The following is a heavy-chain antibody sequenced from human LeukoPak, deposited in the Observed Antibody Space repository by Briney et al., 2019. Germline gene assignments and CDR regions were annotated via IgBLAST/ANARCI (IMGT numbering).Heavy chain of an antibody. CDR1: GGSFSGYY. V-gene: IGHV4-34*01. Sequence: PSETLSLPCAVYGGSFSGYYWRWIRQPPGKGLEWIGEINPSGSTNYNPPLKSRVTISVDTCKNQFSLKLSSVTAADTAVYCCAGYAGFLEWSIYYYYYYMDVWGKGTTVTVSS. D-gene: IGHD3-3*01. CDR3: AGYAGFLEWSIYYYYYYMDV. CDR2: INPSGST. J-gene: IGHJ6*03.